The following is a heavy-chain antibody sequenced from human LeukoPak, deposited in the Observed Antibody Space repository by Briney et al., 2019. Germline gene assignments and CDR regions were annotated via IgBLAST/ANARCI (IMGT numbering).Heavy chain of an antibody. J-gene: IGHJ5*02. CDR1: GGSTSSSSYY. CDR3: ARHRITMVRGRHNWFDP. D-gene: IGHD3-10*01. Sequence: PSETLSLTCTVSGGSTSSSSYYWGWIRQPPGKGLEWIGSIYYSGSTYYNPSLKSRVTISVDTSKNQFSLKLSSVTAADTAVYYCARHRITMVRGRHNWFDPWGQGTLVTVSS. V-gene: IGHV4-39*01. CDR2: IYYSGST.